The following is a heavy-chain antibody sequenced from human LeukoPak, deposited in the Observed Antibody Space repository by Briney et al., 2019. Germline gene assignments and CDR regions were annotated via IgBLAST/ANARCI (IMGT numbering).Heavy chain of an antibody. CDR1: GGSFSGYY. CDR3: ASLSFWSGYHDAFDI. Sequence: NPSETLSLTCAVYGGSFSGYYWSWIRKPPGKGLQWVGEINHSGSTNYYPSLKSRVTISVDTSKNQFSLKLSSVTAADTAAYYCASLSFWSGYHDAFDIWGQGTMVTVSS. V-gene: IGHV4-34*01. CDR2: INHSGST. J-gene: IGHJ3*02. D-gene: IGHD3-3*01.